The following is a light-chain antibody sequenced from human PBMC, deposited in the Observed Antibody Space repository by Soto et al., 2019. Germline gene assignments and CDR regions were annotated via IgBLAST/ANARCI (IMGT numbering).Light chain of an antibody. J-gene: IGKJ1*01. V-gene: IGKV1-5*01. Sequence: GDGVTITCRASQTISSWLAWYQQIPGKAPKLLIYDASNLESGVPSRFSGSGSGTEFTLTISSLQPDDFATYYCQHYNSYSEAFGQGTKVDIK. CDR3: QHYNSYSEA. CDR2: DAS. CDR1: QTISSW.